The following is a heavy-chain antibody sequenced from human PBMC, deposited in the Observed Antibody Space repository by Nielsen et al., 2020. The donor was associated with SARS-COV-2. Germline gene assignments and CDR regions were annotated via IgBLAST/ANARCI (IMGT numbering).Heavy chain of an antibody. D-gene: IGHD2-2*01. CDR2: MNPNSGNT. J-gene: IGHJ6*02. CDR3: AREDLGYCSSTSCPAGVYYYYGMDV. Sequence: ASVKVSCKASGYTFTSYDINWVRQATGQGLEWMGWMNPNSGNTGYAQKFQGRVTMTRNTSISTAYMELSSLRSEDTAVYYCAREDLGYCSSTSCPAGVYYYYGMDVWGQGTTVTVSS. V-gene: IGHV1-8*01. CDR1: GYTFTSYD.